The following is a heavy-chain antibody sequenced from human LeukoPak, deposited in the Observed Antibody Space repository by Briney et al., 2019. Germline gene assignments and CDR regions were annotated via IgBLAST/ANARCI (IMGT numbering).Heavy chain of an antibody. Sequence: PSQTLSLTCTVSGGSISSGGYYWSWIRQHPGKGLEWIGYIYYSGSTYYNPSLKSRVTISVDTSRNQFSLKLSSVTAADTAVYYCARGVITMSFSADAFDIWGQGTMVTVSS. CDR3: ARGVITMSFSADAFDI. CDR1: GGSISSGGYY. D-gene: IGHD3-10*02. CDR2: IYYSGST. V-gene: IGHV4-31*03. J-gene: IGHJ3*02.